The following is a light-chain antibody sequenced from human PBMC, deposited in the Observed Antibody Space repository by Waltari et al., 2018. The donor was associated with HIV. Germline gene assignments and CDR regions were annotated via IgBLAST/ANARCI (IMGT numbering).Light chain of an antibody. Sequence: QSALTQPPSVSGSPGQSVTISCTGTNSDVGSYNRVSWYPLPPGTAPKLMIYDVNSRPSGFPNRFSGSKSGNTASLTSSGLHADDEADYYCSSYTSSSTLWMFGGGTKLTVL. V-gene: IGLV2-18*02. CDR2: DVN. CDR3: SSYTSSSTLWM. CDR1: NSDVGSYNR. J-gene: IGLJ3*02.